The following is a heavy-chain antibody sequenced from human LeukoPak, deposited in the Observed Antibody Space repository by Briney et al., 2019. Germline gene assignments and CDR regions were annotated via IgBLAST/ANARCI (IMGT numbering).Heavy chain of an antibody. CDR2: IKQDGSEK. V-gene: IGHV3-7*01. Sequence: GGSLRLSCAASGFTFSSYWMSWVRQAPGKGLEWVANIKQDGSEKYYVDSVKGRFTISRDNAKNSLYLQMNSLRAEDRALYYCARANAGRSSDVWGQGTTVTISS. J-gene: IGHJ6*02. D-gene: IGHD3-10*01. CDR1: GFTFSSYW. CDR3: ARANAGRSSDV.